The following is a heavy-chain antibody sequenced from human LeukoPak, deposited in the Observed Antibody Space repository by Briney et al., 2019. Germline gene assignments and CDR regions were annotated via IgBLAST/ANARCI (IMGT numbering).Heavy chain of an antibody. CDR1: GGSFSGYY. V-gene: IGHV4-34*01. CDR3: ARAVTTGAYYYGMDV. D-gene: IGHD4-11*01. Sequence: SETLSLTCAVYGGSFSGYYWSWIRQPPGKGLEWIGEINHSGSTNYNPSLKSRVTISVDTSKNQFSLKLSSVTAADTAVYYCARAVTTGAYYYGMDVWGQGTTVTVSS. CDR2: INHSGST. J-gene: IGHJ6*02.